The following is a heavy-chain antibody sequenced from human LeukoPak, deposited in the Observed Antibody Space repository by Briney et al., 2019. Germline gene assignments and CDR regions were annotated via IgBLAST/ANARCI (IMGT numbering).Heavy chain of an antibody. D-gene: IGHD1-1*01. CDR3: AIWTTGNY. Sequence: GGSLRLSCPHANCTFSSIWTDCVGQAPGKGLEWVANMDPTGSQKRYVDSVRGRFTISKDNPGASLYLDMHSLIAADTAIYYCAIWTTGNYWGQGTLVTVSS. V-gene: IGHV3-7*01. J-gene: IGHJ4*02. CDR1: NCTFSSIW. CDR2: MDPTGSQK.